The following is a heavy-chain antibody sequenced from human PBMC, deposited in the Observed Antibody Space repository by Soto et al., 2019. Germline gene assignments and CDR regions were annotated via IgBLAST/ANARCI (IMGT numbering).Heavy chain of an antibody. D-gene: IGHD2-8*01. CDR3: TREGNGKPFDP. V-gene: IGHV1-46*01. J-gene: IGHJ5*02. CDR1: GYTFTSYY. Sequence: ASVKVSCKASGYTFTSYYIHWVRQAPGQGLEWMGIINPSDGGTRYAQKLQGRVTMTRDTYTSTIYMEVTSLKSEDTAVYYCTREGNGKPFDPWGQGTLVTVSS. CDR2: INPSDGGT.